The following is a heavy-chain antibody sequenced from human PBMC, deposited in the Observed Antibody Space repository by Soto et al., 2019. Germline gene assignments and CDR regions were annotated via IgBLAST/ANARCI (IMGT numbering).Heavy chain of an antibody. CDR2: IIPIFGTA. V-gene: IGHV1-69*13. Sequence: SVKVSCKASGGTFSSYAISWVRQAPGQGLEWMGGIIPIFGTANYAQKFQGRVTITADESTSTAYMELSSLRSEDTAVYYCARDDSDILTGHHYYYYGMDVWGQGTTVTVSS. CDR1: GGTFSSYA. D-gene: IGHD3-9*01. CDR3: ARDDSDILTGHHYYYYGMDV. J-gene: IGHJ6*02.